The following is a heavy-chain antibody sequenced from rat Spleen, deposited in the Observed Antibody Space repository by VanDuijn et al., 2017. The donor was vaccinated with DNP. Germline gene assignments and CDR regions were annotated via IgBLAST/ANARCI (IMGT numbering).Heavy chain of an antibody. Sequence: QVQLKESGPGLVQPSQTLSLTCTVSGFSLTSYTVSWVRQPPGKGLEWIAAISSGGSTFYNSALKSRLSISRDTSKSQVFLKMNSLQTEDTAMYFCARSNAWGQGVMVTVSS. V-gene: IGHV2-6*01. J-gene: IGHJ2*01. CDR1: GFSLTSYT. CDR2: ISSGGST. CDR3: ARSNA.